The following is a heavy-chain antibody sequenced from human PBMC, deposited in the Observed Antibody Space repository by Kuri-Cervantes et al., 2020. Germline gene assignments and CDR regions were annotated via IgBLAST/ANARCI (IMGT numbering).Heavy chain of an antibody. CDR1: GYTFTSYD. CDR3: ARGCGSGGNCFDP. V-gene: IGHV1-8*01. J-gene: IGHJ5*02. D-gene: IGHD3-10*01. Sequence: ASETVPCKASGYTFTSYDINWVRQATGQGLEWMGWMNPNSGNTGYAQKFQGRVTMTRNTSISTAYMELSSLRSEDTAVYYCARGCGSGGNCFDPWGQGTLVTVSS. CDR2: MNPNSGNT.